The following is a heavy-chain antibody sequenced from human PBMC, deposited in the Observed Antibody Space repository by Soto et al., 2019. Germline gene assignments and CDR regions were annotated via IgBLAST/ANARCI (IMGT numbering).Heavy chain of an antibody. J-gene: IGHJ4*02. CDR2: IIPIFGTA. CDR3: ARGWGYDSNDYYYAY. V-gene: IGHV1-69*01. Sequence: QVQLVQSGAEVRKPGSSVKVSCKASGGTFSRHAISWVRQAPGQGLEWMGGIIPIFGTANHAQKFQGRVTIIAEESTGTVYMELSSLRSEDTAMYYCARGWGYDSNDYYYAYWGQGTLVIVSS. D-gene: IGHD3-22*01. CDR1: GGTFSRHA.